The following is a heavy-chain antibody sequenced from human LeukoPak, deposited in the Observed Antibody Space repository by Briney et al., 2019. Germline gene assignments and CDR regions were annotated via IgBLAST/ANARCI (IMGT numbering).Heavy chain of an antibody. CDR3: ARGRGILTGYYLGY. V-gene: IGHV1-8*03. CDR2: MNPNSGNT. CDR1: GYTFTIYD. J-gene: IGHJ4*02. Sequence: ASVKVSCKASGYTFTIYDINWGRQATGQGLEWMGWMNPNSGNTGYAQKFQGRVTITRNTSISTAYMELSSLRSEDTAVYYCARGRGILTGYYLGYWGQGTLVTVSS. D-gene: IGHD3-9*01.